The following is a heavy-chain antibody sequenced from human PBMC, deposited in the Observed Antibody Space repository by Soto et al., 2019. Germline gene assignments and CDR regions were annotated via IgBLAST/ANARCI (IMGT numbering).Heavy chain of an antibody. J-gene: IGHJ6*02. Sequence: ASVKVSCKASGYTFTGYYMHWVRQAPGQGLEWMGWINPNSGGTNYAQKFQGRVTMTRDTSISTAYMELSRLRSDDTAVYYCARWSTYYYDSSGYLLYYYYGMDVWGQGTTVTVS. CDR2: INPNSGGT. D-gene: IGHD3-22*01. CDR1: GYTFTGYY. V-gene: IGHV1-2*02. CDR3: ARWSTYYYDSSGYLLYYYYGMDV.